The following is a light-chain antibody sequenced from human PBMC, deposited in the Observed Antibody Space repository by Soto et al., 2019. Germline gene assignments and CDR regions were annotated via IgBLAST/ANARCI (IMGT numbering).Light chain of an antibody. Sequence: QSALTQPRSVSGSPGQSVTISCTGTSSDVGGYNYVSWYQQHPGKAPKLMIYDVSKRPSGVPDRFSGCKSGNTASLTISALQAEDEADYYCCSYAGSYTLVFGGGTKLTVL. CDR1: SSDVGGYNY. CDR2: DVS. V-gene: IGLV2-11*01. CDR3: CSYAGSYTLV. J-gene: IGLJ2*01.